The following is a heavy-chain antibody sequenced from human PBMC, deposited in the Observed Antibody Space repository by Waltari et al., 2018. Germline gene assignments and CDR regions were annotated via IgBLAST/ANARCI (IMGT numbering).Heavy chain of an antibody. CDR3: AREDVSAGGKVDY. Sequence: QVQLQESGPGLVKHSETLSLTCTVSGGSTSSHHWSWIRQPAGKGLEWIGRIYTSGSTNYNPSLKSRVTMSVDTSKNQFSLKLSSLTAADTAVYYCAREDVSAGGKVDYWGQGTLVTVSS. J-gene: IGHJ4*02. V-gene: IGHV4-4*07. D-gene: IGHD6-13*01. CDR1: GGSTSSHH. CDR2: IYTSGST.